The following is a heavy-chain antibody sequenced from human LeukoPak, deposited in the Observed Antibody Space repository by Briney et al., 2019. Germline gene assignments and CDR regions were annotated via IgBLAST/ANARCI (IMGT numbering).Heavy chain of an antibody. D-gene: IGHD1-26*01. Sequence: GTSVKVSCKASGFTFTSSAMQWVRQARGQRLEWIGWIVVGSGNTNYAQKFQERVTITRDMSTSTAYMELSSLRSEDTAVYYCARDLDSGSYSSAFDIWGQGTMVTVSS. CDR3: ARDLDSGSYSSAFDI. V-gene: IGHV1-58*02. CDR1: GFTFTSSA. CDR2: IVVGSGNT. J-gene: IGHJ3*02.